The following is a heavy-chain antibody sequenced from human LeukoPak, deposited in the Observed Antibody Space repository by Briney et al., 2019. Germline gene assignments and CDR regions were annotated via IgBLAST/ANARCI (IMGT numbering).Heavy chain of an antibody. V-gene: IGHV1-8*03. D-gene: IGHD6-13*01. CDR2: MSPDSGDT. J-gene: IGHJ5*02. Sequence: ASVKVSCKASGYTFTDYYINWVRQAPGQWLEWMGWMSPDSGDTGYAHKFQGRVTITRNTSITTAYMELSGLTSEDTAIYYCARGIAAAGSWGQGTLVTVSS. CDR1: GYTFTDYY. CDR3: ARGIAAAGS.